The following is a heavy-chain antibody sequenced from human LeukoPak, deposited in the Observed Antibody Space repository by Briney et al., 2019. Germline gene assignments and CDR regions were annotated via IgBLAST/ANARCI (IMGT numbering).Heavy chain of an antibody. J-gene: IGHJ3*02. CDR1: GYTFTTYG. CDR2: ISAYNGNT. Sequence: ASVKVSCKASGYTFTTYGISWVRQAPGQGLEWMGWISAYNGNTNYAQKLQGRVTMTTDTSTNTAYMELRSLRAEDTAVYYCAREQWLVSGVIWGQGTMVTVSS. D-gene: IGHD6-19*01. CDR3: AREQWLVSGVI. V-gene: IGHV1-18*04.